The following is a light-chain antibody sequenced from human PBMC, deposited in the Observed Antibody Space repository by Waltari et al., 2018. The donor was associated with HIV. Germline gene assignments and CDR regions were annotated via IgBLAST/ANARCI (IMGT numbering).Light chain of an antibody. V-gene: IGLV2-14*03. J-gene: IGLJ1*01. CDR3: SSYTRSSTLGV. Sequence: QSALTQPSSVSGSPGQSITISGTGTSSDIGGYNYVSWYQQHPGKAPKLMISDVSHRPSGVSNRFSGSKSGNTASLTISGLQAEDEADYYSSSYTRSSTLGVFGSGTKVTVL. CDR2: DVS. CDR1: SSDIGGYNY.